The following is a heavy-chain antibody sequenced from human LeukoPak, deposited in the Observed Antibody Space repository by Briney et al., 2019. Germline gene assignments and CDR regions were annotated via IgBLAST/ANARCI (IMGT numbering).Heavy chain of an antibody. CDR1: GFTFSSYA. Sequence: GGSLRPSCAASGFTFSSYAMSWVRQAPGKGLEWVSAISGSGGSTYYADSVKGRFTISRDNSKNTLYLQMNSLRAEDTAVYYCAKCEAEGAVAGYFDYWGQGTLVTVSS. J-gene: IGHJ4*02. V-gene: IGHV3-23*01. D-gene: IGHD6-19*01. CDR2: ISGSGGST. CDR3: AKCEAEGAVAGYFDY.